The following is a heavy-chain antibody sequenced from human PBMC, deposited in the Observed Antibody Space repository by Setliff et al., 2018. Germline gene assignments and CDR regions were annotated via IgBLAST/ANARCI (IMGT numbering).Heavy chain of an antibody. CDR2: IIPLLETV. CDR1: GDTFNTYN. Sequence: ASVKVSCKASGDTFNTYNLSWVRQAPGQGLEWMGGIIPLLETVKYAHKFQGRLTITADKSTRTGYMELSSLTSEDTAFYYCAREGRGVTTAHWGQGTLVTVSS. V-gene: IGHV1-69*06. D-gene: IGHD4-17*01. CDR3: AREGRGVTTAH. J-gene: IGHJ4*02.